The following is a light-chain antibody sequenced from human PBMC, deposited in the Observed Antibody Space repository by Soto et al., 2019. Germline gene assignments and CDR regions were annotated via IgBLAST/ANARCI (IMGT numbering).Light chain of an antibody. J-gene: IGLJ3*02. CDR1: SSNIGAGYD. CDR3: QSYDSSLSGWV. CDR2: ANS. Sequence: QSVLTQPPSVSGAPGQRVTISCTGSSSNIGAGYDVHWYQQLPGTAPKLLIYANSNRPSVVPDRFSGTKSGTSASLAITGLQAEDEADYYCQSYDSSLSGWVFGGGTKLTV. V-gene: IGLV1-40*01.